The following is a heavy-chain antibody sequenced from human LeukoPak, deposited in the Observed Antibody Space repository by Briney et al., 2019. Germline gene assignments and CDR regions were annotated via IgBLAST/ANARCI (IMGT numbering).Heavy chain of an antibody. V-gene: IGHV4-31*03. D-gene: IGHD3-22*01. CDR3: ARDRSDSRGYYALTY. J-gene: IGHJ4*02. CDR2: ISYSGST. Sequence: SETLSLTCTVSGGSISSGGYYWSWIRQHPGKGLEWLGYISYSGSTYYNPSHKSRLTLSVATSKTQFSLRLSSVTAADTAVYYCARDRSDSRGYYALTYWGQGSLVTVSS. CDR1: GGSISSGGYY.